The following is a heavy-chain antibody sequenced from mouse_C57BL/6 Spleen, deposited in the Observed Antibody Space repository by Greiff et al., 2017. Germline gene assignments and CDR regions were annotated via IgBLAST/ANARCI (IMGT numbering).Heavy chain of an antibody. D-gene: IGHD1-1*01. J-gene: IGHJ1*03. CDR3: VPITTVVAPLDV. Sequence: QVQLQQPGAELVKPGASVKLSCKASGYTFTSYWMHWVKQRPGQGLEWIGMIHPNSGSTNYNEKFKSKATLTVDKSSSTAYMQLSSLTSEDSAVXYWVPITTVVAPLDVWGTGTTVTVSS. CDR2: IHPNSGST. V-gene: IGHV1-64*01. CDR1: GYTFTSYW.